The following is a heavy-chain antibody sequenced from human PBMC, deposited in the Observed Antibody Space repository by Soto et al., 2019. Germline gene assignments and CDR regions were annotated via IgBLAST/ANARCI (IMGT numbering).Heavy chain of an antibody. J-gene: IGHJ3*02. D-gene: IGHD2-15*01. Sequence: SETLSLTCTVSGGSIISYYWSWIRQPPWKGLEWIGYIYYSGSTNYNPSLKSRVTISVDTSKNQFSLKLSSVTAADTAVYYCARGSDIVVVVAAPTHFDIWGQGTMVTV. V-gene: IGHV4-59*01. CDR3: ARGSDIVVVVAAPTHFDI. CDR1: GGSIISYY. CDR2: IYYSGST.